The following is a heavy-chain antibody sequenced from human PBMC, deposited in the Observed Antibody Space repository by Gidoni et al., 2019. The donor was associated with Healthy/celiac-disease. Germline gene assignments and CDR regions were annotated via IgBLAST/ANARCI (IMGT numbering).Heavy chain of an antibody. V-gene: IGHV3-30-3*01. CDR3: ARGSPYGYYDFWSGYFGYFDY. CDR2: ISYDGSNK. CDR1: GFTFSSYA. D-gene: IGHD3-3*01. Sequence: QVQLVESGGGVVQPGRSLRLSCAASGFTFSSYAMHWVRQAPGKGLEWVAVISYDGSNKYYADSVKGRFTISRDNSKNTLYLQMNSLRAEDTAVYYCARGSPYGYYDFWSGYFGYFDYWGQGTLVTVSS. J-gene: IGHJ4*02.